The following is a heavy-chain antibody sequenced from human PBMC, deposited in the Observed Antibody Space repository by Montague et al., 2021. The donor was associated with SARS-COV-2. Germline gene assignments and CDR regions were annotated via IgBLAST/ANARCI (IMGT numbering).Heavy chain of an antibody. J-gene: IGHJ3*02. Sequence: SETLSLTCTVSGGSISSSYYWGCIRQPPGKGLEWIGSNYYSGSTYYNSSIKRRATISVDTSKNLFSLKLSSVTAADTAVYYCARQENSSGWFKPAAFDIWGQGTMVTVSS. V-gene: IGHV4-39*01. CDR2: NYYSGST. D-gene: IGHD6-19*01. CDR1: GGSISSSYY. CDR3: ARQENSSGWFKPAAFDI.